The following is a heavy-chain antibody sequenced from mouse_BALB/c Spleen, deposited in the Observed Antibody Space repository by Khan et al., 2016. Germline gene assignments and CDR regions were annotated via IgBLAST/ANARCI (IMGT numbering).Heavy chain of an antibody. CDR2: INPDSSTI. CDR3: ARLHEYGYMNY. D-gene: IGHD1-2*01. Sequence: EVKLLESGGGLVQPGGSLKLSCAASGFDFSRYWMSWVRQAPGKGLEWIGEINPDSSTINYTPSLKDKFIISRDKAKNTLYLQMSKVRSEDTALLYCARLHEYGYMNYWGQGTTLTVAS. CDR1: GFDFSRYW. J-gene: IGHJ2*01. V-gene: IGHV4-1*02.